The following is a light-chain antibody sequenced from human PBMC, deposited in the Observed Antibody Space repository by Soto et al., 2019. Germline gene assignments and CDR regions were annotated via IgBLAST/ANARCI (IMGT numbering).Light chain of an antibody. J-gene: IGKJ1*01. V-gene: IGKV3D-15*01. CDR2: RTS. CDR1: QSVSSN. CDR3: QQYGSLSWT. Sequence: IVMAQSPATLSVSPWERATLSVRASQSVSSNLAWYQQKTGQAPRLLIYRTSSRATGIPDRFSSSGCGTDFTLPISSLEPEDFAVYYCQQYGSLSWTFGQGTKVDI.